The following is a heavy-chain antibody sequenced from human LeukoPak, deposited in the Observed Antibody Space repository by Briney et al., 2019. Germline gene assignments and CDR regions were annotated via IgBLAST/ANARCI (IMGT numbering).Heavy chain of an antibody. CDR3: ARDRATYYCGTNDAFDI. CDR2: IYYSGST. Sequence: SETLSLTCTVSGGSLSTYYWSWIRQPPGKGLEWIGYIYYSGSTNYNPSLKNRVTFSVDTSKNQFSLKLSSVTAADTAVYYCARDRATYYCGTNDAFDIWGQGTTVIVSS. D-gene: IGHD3-10*01. J-gene: IGHJ3*02. CDR1: GGSLSTYY. V-gene: IGHV4-59*01.